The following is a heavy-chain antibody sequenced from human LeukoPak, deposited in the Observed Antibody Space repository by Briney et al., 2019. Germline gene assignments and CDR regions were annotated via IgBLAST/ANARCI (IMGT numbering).Heavy chain of an antibody. CDR1: GFPFKSYA. V-gene: IGHV3-30*04. CDR2: ISYDGSNK. D-gene: IGHD3-16*01. Sequence: PGGSLRLPCAASGFPFKSYAMHWVRRAPGKGLEWVAVISYDGSNKYYADSVKGRFTISRDNSKNTLYLQMNSLRAEDTAVYYCARDRRLVYFDYWGQGTLVTVSS. CDR3: ARDRRLVYFDY. J-gene: IGHJ4*02.